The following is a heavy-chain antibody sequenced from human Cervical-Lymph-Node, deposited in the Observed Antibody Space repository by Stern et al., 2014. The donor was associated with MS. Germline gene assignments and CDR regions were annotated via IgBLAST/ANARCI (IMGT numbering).Heavy chain of an antibody. CDR3: ASGGVTAYCSGSGCYGWFDP. Sequence: QDQLVQSGAEVKKPESSVKVSCRASGGTISWVRQAPGQGLEWMGWIIPIFGTTHYAQKFRGRVTITADESTSTVYMELTNLRSEDTAVYYCASGGVTAYCSGSGCYGWFDPWGQGTLVTVSA. CDR2: IIPIFGTT. J-gene: IGHJ5*02. CDR1: GGT. D-gene: IGHD2-15*01. V-gene: IGHV1-69*12.